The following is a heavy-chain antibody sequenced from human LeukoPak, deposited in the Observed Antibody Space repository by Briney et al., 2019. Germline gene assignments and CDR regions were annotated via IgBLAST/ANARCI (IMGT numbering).Heavy chain of an antibody. CDR2: ISPSGGST. D-gene: IGHD4-11*01. J-gene: IGHJ6*02. Sequence: ASVKVSCKASGYTFTSYYMHWVRQAPGQGLEWMGIISPSGGSTSYAQKFQGRVTMTRDTSTSTVYMELSSLRSEDTAVYYCARAGMTTVTAYYYGMDVWGQGTTVTVSS. CDR1: GYTFTSYY. CDR3: ARAGMTTVTAYYYGMDV. V-gene: IGHV1-46*01.